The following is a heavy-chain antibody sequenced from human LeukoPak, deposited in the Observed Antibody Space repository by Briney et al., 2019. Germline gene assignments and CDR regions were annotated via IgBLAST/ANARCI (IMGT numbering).Heavy chain of an antibody. D-gene: IGHD1-26*01. CDR1: GFTFSSYS. J-gene: IGHJ4*02. V-gene: IGHV3-48*02. CDR3: ARGGGSGIDY. Sequence: GGSLRLSCAASGFTFSSYSMNWVRQAPGKGLEWVSFISSSTTTIYYADSVKGRFSISRDNAKNSLYLQMNSLRDEDTAVYFCARGGGSGIDYWGQGTLVTVSS. CDR2: ISSSTTTI.